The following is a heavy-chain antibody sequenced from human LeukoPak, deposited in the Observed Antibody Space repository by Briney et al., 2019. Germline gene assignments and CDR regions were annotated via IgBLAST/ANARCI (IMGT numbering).Heavy chain of an antibody. V-gene: IGHV4-61*02. CDR2: IYTSGST. D-gene: IGHD4-11*01. CDR3: ARGNLHDYSNPRGDYYYMDV. J-gene: IGHJ6*03. CDR1: GGSISSGSYY. Sequence: SETLSLTCTASGGSISSGSYYWSWIRQPAGKGLEWIGRIYTSGSTNYNPSLKSRVTMSVDTSKNQFSLKLSSVTAADTAVYYCARGNLHDYSNPRGDYYYMDVWGKGTTVTVSS.